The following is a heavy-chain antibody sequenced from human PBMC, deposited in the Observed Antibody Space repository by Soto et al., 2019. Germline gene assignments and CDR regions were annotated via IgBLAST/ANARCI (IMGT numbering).Heavy chain of an antibody. J-gene: IGHJ6*02. CDR3: ARADRTLVTSYSLDV. CDR2: INHSGTI. V-gene: IGHV4-34*01. Sequence: SETLSLTCAVYGGPFSGYYWTWIRQPPGKGLEWIGEINHSGTINFNPSLKSRLTISLDTSKKHFSLKLSSVTDADTAAYYCARADRTLVTSYSLDVWGQGTTVTVSS. D-gene: IGHD2-21*02. CDR1: GGPFSGYY.